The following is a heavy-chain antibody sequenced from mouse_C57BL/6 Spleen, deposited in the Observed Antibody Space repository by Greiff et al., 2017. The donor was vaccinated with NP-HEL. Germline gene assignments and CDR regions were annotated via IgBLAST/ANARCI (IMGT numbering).Heavy chain of an antibody. Sequence: EVQLVESGGGLVQPGGSLKLSCAASGFTFSDYYMYWVRQTPEKRLEWVAFISNGGGSTYYPDTVKGRFTISRDNAKNTLYLQMSRLKSEDTAMYYCARGHYYGSSYSAMDYWGQGTSVTVSS. V-gene: IGHV5-12*01. CDR1: GFTFSDYY. CDR2: ISNGGGST. J-gene: IGHJ4*01. CDR3: ARGHYYGSSYSAMDY. D-gene: IGHD1-1*01.